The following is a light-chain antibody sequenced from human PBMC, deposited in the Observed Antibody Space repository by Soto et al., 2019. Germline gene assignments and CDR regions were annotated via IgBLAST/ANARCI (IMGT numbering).Light chain of an antibody. V-gene: IGKV1-5*01. J-gene: IGKJ2*01. Sequence: DIQMTQSPSTLSASVGDRVTITCRASQSISNWLAWYQQKPGKAPKLLIYDASSLESGVPSRFSGSGSGTEFTLTISSLQPDDFATYYCQQYNSYSHTFGQGTKLEI. CDR2: DAS. CDR3: QQYNSYSHT. CDR1: QSISNW.